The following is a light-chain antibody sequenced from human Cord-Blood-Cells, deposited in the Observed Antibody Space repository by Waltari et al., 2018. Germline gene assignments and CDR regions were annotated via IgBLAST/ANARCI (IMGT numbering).Light chain of an antibody. J-gene: IGLJ2*01. CDR1: SSDVGGYNY. CDR3: SSYTSSSTV. CDR2: ALS. V-gene: IGLV2-14*01. Sequence: QSALTQPASVSGSPGQSITISCTGTSSDVGGYNYVSWYQQHPGKAPKLMIYALSNRPSGVSHRFSGSKSGNTASLTISGLQAEDEADYYCSSYTSSSTVFGGGTKLTVL.